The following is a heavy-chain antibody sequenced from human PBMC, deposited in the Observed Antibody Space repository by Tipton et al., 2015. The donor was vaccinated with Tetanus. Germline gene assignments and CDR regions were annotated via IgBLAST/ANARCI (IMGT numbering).Heavy chain of an antibody. J-gene: IGHJ4*02. V-gene: IGHV4-4*07. CDR2: MYFSGSI. D-gene: IGHD1-26*01. CDR3: ARGGLGGYLRD. Sequence: TLSLTCTISGGSISGHYWNGIRQPAGKGLEWIGRMYFSGSIRYNPSLKSRVTMSADTSKNQLSLRLTSVTAADTAVYYCARGGLGGYLRDWGQGTLVTVSS. CDR1: GGSISGHY.